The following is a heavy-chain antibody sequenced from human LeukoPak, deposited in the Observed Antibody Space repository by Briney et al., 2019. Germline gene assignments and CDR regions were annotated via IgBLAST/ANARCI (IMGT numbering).Heavy chain of an antibody. Sequence: GRSLRLSCAASGFTFSSYWMHWVRQVPGKGLVWVARVNPGGSSITYADSVKGRFTVSRDNAKNTLYLQMDSLRAEDTGVYYCARSNQADDYWGQGTLVTVSS. J-gene: IGHJ4*02. D-gene: IGHD1-14*01. CDR1: GFTFSSYW. CDR2: VNPGGSSI. V-gene: IGHV3-74*01. CDR3: ARSNQADDY.